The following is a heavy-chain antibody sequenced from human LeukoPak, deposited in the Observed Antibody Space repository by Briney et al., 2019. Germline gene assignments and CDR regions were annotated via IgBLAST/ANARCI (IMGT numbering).Heavy chain of an antibody. J-gene: IGHJ4*02. CDR3: ARRGDTPMIGDH. Sequence: PGGSLRLSCAASGFTFSSYGMNWVRQAPGKGLEWLSYLSNTGNIHYAQSVKGRFIISRDNAKNSLYLQMDGLRAEDTAVYYCARRGDTPMIGDHWGQGILVTVAS. CDR1: GFTFSSYG. CDR2: LSNTGNI. V-gene: IGHV3-48*01. D-gene: IGHD5-18*01.